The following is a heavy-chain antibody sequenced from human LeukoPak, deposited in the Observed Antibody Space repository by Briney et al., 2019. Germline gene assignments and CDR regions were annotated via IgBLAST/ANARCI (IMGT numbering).Heavy chain of an antibody. CDR2: IIPIFGTA. CDR3: ARGRDTAMVCRD. Sequence: APVKVSCKASGGTFSSYAISWVRQAPGQGLEWMGGIIPIFGTANYAQKFQGRVTITADESTSTAYMELSSLRSEDTAVYYCARGRDTAMVCRDWGQGTLVTVSS. CDR1: GGTFSSYA. V-gene: IGHV1-69*13. J-gene: IGHJ4*02. D-gene: IGHD5-18*01.